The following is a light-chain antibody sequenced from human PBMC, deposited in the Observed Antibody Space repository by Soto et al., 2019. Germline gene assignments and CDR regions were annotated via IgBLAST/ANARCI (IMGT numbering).Light chain of an antibody. J-gene: IGKJ1*01. CDR1: QSFSHY. V-gene: IGKV1-39*01. CDR3: QQSFSTPWT. Sequence: DIQMTQSPSSLSASVGDRVTITCRASQSFSHYVNWYQQKPGTAPKLLIYAATTLQSGVPSRFRGSQSGPDFTLTISGLQPEDFVTYYCQQSFSTPWTFGQGTNVEIK. CDR2: AAT.